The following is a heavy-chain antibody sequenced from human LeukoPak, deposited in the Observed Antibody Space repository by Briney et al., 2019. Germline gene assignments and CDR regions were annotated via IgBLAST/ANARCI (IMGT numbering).Heavy chain of an antibody. CDR2: IYYTGST. J-gene: IGHJ6*03. CDR1: AGSISSTSYS. Sequence: SETLSLTCTVSAGSISSTSYSWGWIRQPPGTGLEWIEYIYYTGSTNHNPSLKSRVTISVDTSKNQFSLKLSSVTAADTAVYYCARVVYSGYDFRGAMDVWGKGTTVTVSS. CDR3: ARVVYSGYDFRGAMDV. V-gene: IGHV4-61*05. D-gene: IGHD5-12*01.